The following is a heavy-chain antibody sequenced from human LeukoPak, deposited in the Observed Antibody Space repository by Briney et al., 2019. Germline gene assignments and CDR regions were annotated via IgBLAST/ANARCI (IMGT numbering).Heavy chain of an antibody. CDR1: GGSISSYN. D-gene: IGHD3-22*01. CDR2: IYYSGST. Sequence: SETLSLTCTVSGGSISSYNWSWIRQPPGKGLEWIGYIYYSGSTNYNPSLKSRVTISVDTSKNQFSLKLSSVTAADTAVYYCARVGGRDSSPPYYFDYWGQGTLVTVSS. J-gene: IGHJ4*02. V-gene: IGHV4-59*01. CDR3: ARVGGRDSSPPYYFDY.